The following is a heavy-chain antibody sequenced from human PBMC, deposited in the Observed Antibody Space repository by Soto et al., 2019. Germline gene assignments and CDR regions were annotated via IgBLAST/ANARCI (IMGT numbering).Heavy chain of an antibody. J-gene: IGHJ5*02. V-gene: IGHV3-23*01. D-gene: IGHD2-15*01. CDR3: VKEPYCSNSRCWGDNWVDP. Sequence: GGSLRLSCAASGFIFNNYAMTWVRQAPGKGPEWVSHISGSGGTTYYADSVKGRFTTSRDNSKNTLYLQMSSLRAEDTAVYYCVKEPYCSNSRCWGDNWVDPWGQGTLVTVSS. CDR2: ISGSGGTT. CDR1: GFIFNNYA.